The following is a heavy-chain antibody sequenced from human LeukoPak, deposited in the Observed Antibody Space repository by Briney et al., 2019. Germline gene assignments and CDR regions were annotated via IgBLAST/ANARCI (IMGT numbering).Heavy chain of an antibody. D-gene: IGHD3-10*01. CDR1: GFTFSNYV. CDR3: AREGGSGSYSTFFDY. V-gene: IGHV3-33*01. J-gene: IGHJ4*02. Sequence: GGSLRLSCAASGFTFSNYVIHWVRQAPSKGLEWVTLIWYDGSNQHYADSVKGRFTISRDNSKNTLYLQMNSLRAEDAAVYYCAREGGSGSYSTFFDYWGQGTLVTVSS. CDR2: IWYDGSNQ.